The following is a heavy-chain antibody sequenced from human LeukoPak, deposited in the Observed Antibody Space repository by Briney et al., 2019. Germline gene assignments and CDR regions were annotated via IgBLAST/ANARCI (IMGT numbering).Heavy chain of an antibody. Sequence: GGSLRLSCAASGFTFSRFAMHWVRQAPGKGLEWVAIISYDGGNRYYADSVKGRFTISRDNSKNTLYLQMNSLRAEDTAVYYCARSGDYYESSGYYYVDYFDYWGQGTLVTVSS. CDR1: GFTFSRFA. D-gene: IGHD3-22*01. CDR3: ARSGDYYESSGYYYVDYFDY. J-gene: IGHJ4*02. V-gene: IGHV3-30*04. CDR2: ISYDGGNR.